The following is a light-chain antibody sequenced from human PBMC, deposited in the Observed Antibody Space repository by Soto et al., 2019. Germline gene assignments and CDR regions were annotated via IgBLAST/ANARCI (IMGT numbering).Light chain of an antibody. CDR2: DAS. CDR1: QTVDSY. J-gene: IGKJ5*01. V-gene: IGKV3-11*01. CDR3: QQRSTWPT. Sequence: EIVLTQSPATLSLSPGERATLSCMASQTVDSYLAWYQQKPGQAPRLLIYDASNRATGIPARFIGSGSGTDFTLTISSLDPEDFAIYYCQQRSTWPTFGQGTRLEI.